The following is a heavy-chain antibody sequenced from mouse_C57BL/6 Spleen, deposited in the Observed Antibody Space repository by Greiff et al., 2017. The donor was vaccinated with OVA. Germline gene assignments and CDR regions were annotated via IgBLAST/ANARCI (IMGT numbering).Heavy chain of an antibody. J-gene: IGHJ4*01. V-gene: IGHV1-75*01. CDR3: ARSPYYGSSYYYYAMDY. D-gene: IGHD1-1*01. CDR1: GYTFTDYY. Sequence: QVQLQQSGPELVKPGASVKISCKASGYTFTDYYINWVKQRPGQGLEWIGWIFPGSGSTYYNEKFKGKATLTVDKSSSTAYMLLSSLTSEDSAVYFCARSPYYGSSYYYYAMDYWGQGTSVTVSS. CDR2: IFPGSGST.